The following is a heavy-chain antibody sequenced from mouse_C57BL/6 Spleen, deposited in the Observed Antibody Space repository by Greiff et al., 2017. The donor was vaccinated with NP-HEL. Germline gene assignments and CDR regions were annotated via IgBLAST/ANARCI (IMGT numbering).Heavy chain of an antibody. CDR2: INPYNGDT. CDR1: GYSFTGYF. D-gene: IGHD2-1*01. Sequence: EVKLQESGPELVKPGDSVKISCKASGYSFTGYFMNWVMQSHGKSLEWIGRINPYNGDTFYNQKFKGKATLTVDKSSSTAHMELRSLTSEDSAVYYCARYYYGNYGAMDYWGQGTSVTVSS. J-gene: IGHJ4*01. V-gene: IGHV1-20*01. CDR3: ARYYYGNYGAMDY.